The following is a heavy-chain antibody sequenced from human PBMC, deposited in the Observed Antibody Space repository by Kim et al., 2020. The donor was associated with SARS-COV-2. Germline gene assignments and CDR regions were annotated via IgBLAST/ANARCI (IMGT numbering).Heavy chain of an antibody. V-gene: IGHV4-61*01. CDR2: IYYSGST. Sequence: SETLSLTCTVSGGSVSSGSYYWSWIRQPPGKGLEWIGYIYYSGSTNYNPSLKSRVTISVDTSKNQFSLKLSSVTAADTAVYYCARGGEGGYDFMGFDYWGQGTLVTVSS. D-gene: IGHD5-12*01. CDR1: GGSVSSGSYY. J-gene: IGHJ4*02. CDR3: ARGGEGGYDFMGFDY.